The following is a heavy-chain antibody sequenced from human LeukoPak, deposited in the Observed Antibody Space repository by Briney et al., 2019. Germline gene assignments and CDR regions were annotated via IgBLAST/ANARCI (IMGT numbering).Heavy chain of an antibody. J-gene: IGHJ6*02. V-gene: IGHV4-34*01. D-gene: IGHD2-8*01. CDR3: ARVVMVPGGMDV. Sequence: PSETLSLTCAVYSGSFSNYYWGWIRQPPGKGPEWIGEINHSGNTNYNPSLKSRVTISVDTSKNQFSLKLSSVTAADTAVYYCARVVMVPGGMDVWGQGTTVTVSS. CDR1: SGSFSNYY. CDR2: INHSGNT.